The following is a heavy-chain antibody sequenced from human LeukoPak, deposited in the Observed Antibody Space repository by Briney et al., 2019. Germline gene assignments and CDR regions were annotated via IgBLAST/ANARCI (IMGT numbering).Heavy chain of an antibody. J-gene: IGHJ6*02. CDR2: ISSSSSYI. CDR3: ARDLRRELYYYYYGMDV. V-gene: IGHV3-21*01. CDR1: GFTFSSYS. D-gene: IGHD1-26*01. Sequence: PGGSLRLSCAASGFTFSSYSMNWVRQAPGKGLEWVSSISSSSSYIYYADSVKGRFTISRDNAKNSLYLQMNSLRAEDTAVYYCARDLRRELYYYYYGMDVWGQGTTVTVSS.